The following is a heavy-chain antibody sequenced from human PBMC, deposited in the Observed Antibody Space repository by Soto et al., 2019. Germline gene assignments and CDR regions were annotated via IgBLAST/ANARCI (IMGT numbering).Heavy chain of an antibody. CDR2: IYYRGST. CDR3: ARDRRAAGGNSGYYYGMDV. Sequence: QVQLQESGPGLVKPSETLSLTCTVSGGSISSYYWSWIRQPPGKGLEWIGYIYYRGSTNYNPSLTRPASISVDTSKNPFSLKLSSVTAADTAVYYRARDRRAAGGNSGYYYGMDVWGQGTTVTVSS. V-gene: IGHV4-59*01. D-gene: IGHD2-21*02. J-gene: IGHJ6*02. CDR1: GGSISSYY.